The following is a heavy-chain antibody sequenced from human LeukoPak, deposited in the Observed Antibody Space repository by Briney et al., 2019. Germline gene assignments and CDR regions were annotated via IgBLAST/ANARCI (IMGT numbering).Heavy chain of an antibody. Sequence: ASVKVSCKASGYTFTYYAITWVRQAPGQGLEWMGWTSTYNDGKNYAQSLQGRITMTTDTSTNTAFMELSSLRSDDTAVYYCGAGHPRVDYWGQGTLVTVSS. CDR3: GAGHPRVDY. CDR1: GYTFTYYA. CDR2: TSTYNDGK. V-gene: IGHV1-18*01. J-gene: IGHJ4*02.